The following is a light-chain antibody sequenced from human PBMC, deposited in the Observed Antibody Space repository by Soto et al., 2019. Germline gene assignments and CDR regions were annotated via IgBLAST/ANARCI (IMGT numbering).Light chain of an antibody. J-gene: IGLJ1*01. Sequence: QSALTQPASVSGSPGQSITISCTGTSSDVGGYTYVSWYQQHPGKAPKLMIYEVSNRPSGVSNRFSASKSGNTASLTISGLQADDEADYYCSSYTSLSTDVFGTGTKLTVL. V-gene: IGLV2-14*01. CDR1: SSDVGGYTY. CDR3: SSYTSLSTDV. CDR2: EVS.